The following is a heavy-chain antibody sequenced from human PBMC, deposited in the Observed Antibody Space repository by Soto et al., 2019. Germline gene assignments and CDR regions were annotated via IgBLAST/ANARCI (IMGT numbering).Heavy chain of an antibody. D-gene: IGHD3-22*01. Sequence: GGSLRLSCAASGFAFPNAWMNWVRQAPGKGLEWVGRIKSTIDGGTTDYAEPVKGRFAISRDDSNNMVYLQMNSLKIEDTAVYYCTTDSYRTIIIAHFDYWGHGTLVTVSS. CDR2: IKSTIDGGTT. V-gene: IGHV3-15*07. CDR1: GFAFPNAW. CDR3: TTDSYRTIIIAHFDY. J-gene: IGHJ4*01.